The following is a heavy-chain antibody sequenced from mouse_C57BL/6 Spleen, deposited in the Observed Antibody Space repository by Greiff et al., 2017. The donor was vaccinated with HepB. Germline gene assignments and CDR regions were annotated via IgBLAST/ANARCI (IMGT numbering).Heavy chain of an antibody. V-gene: IGHV1-80*01. CDR3: ARRFYGYAMDY. J-gene: IGHJ4*01. Sequence: QVQLKQSGAELVKPGASVKISCKASGYAFSSYWMNWVKQRPGKGLEWIGQIYPGDGDTNYNGKFKGKATLTADKSSSTAYMPLSSLTSEDSAVYLCARRFYGYAMDYWGQGTSVTVSS. CDR2: IYPGDGDT. CDR1: GYAFSSYW. D-gene: IGHD1-1*01.